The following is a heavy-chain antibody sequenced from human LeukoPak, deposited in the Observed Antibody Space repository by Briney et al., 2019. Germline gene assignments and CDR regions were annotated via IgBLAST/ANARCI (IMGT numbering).Heavy chain of an antibody. CDR3: AKTGSYYQGADY. CDR2: ISYDGSNK. J-gene: IGHJ4*02. Sequence: PGGSLRLSCAASGFTFSSYGMHCVRQAPGKGLEWVAVISYDGSNKYYADSVKGRFTISRDNSKNTLYLQMNSLRAEDTAVYYCAKTGSYYQGADYWGQGTLVTVSS. D-gene: IGHD1-26*01. CDR1: GFTFSSYG. V-gene: IGHV3-30*18.